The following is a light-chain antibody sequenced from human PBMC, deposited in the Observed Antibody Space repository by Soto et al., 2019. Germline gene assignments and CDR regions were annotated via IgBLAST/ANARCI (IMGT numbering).Light chain of an antibody. CDR2: AAA. J-gene: IGKJ4*01. CDR3: QKYNSAPLT. CDR1: QGIANY. V-gene: IGKV1-27*01. Sequence: DIQMTQSPSSLSATVGDRVSITCRASQGIANYLARYQQKPGKAPKLLIYAAAALQSGVPSRFSGSGSGTDFNLTINSLQPEDVATYYCQKYNSAPLTFGGGTRVEIK.